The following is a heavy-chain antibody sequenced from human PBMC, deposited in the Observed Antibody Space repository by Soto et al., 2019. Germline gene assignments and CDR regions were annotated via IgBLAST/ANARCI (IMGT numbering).Heavy chain of an antibody. J-gene: IGHJ4*02. D-gene: IGHD6-19*01. CDR3: GISTGNFSAAFDY. V-gene: IGHV3-9*01. CDR2: LSGNSDIV. CDR1: GFYFDNYA. Sequence: EKQLVESGGGLAQPGRSLRLSCVTSGFYFDNYAMHWVRQAPGKGPEWVSGLSGNSDIVAYADSVKGRFTISRDNAKKSLYLQMNNLRPEDTGLYYCGISTGNFSAAFDYWGQGTLVTVSS.